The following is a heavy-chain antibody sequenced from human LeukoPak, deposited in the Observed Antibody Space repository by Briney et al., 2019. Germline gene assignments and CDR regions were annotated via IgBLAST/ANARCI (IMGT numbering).Heavy chain of an antibody. D-gene: IGHD3-3*01. J-gene: IGHJ5*02. V-gene: IGHV4-34*01. CDR1: GGSFSGYY. CDR2: INHSGST. Sequence: SETLSLTCAVYGGSFSGYYWSWIRQPPGKGLEWIGEINHSGSTNYNPSLKSRVTISVDTSKNQFSLKLSSVTAADTAVYYCASLNHYDFWSGYSNWFDPWGQETLVTVSS. CDR3: ASLNHYDFWSGYSNWFDP.